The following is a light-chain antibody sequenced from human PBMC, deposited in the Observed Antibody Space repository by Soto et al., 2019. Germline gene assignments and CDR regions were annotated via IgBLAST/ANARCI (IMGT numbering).Light chain of an antibody. CDR2: DAS. CDR3: QQYYNWPPWT. CDR1: QSFSSY. J-gene: IGKJ1*01. V-gene: IGKV3D-15*01. Sequence: IVMPQSNDPLSVSAGERATLSCRASQSFSSYLAWYQQKPGQAPRLLIYDASNRATGIPARFSGSGSGTEFTLTISCLQSEDFAGYYCQQYYNWPPWTFGQGSKVDI.